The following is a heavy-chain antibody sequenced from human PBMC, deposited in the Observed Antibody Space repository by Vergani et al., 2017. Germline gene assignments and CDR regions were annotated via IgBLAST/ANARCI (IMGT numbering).Heavy chain of an antibody. CDR3: ARAGPSYGGNSAAFDY. Sequence: QVQLVQSGAEVKKPGASVKVSCKASGYTFTGYYMHWVRQAPGQGLEWMGWINPNSGGTNYVQKFQGRVTMTRDTSISTAYMELSSVTAADTAVYYCARAGPSYGGNSAAFDYWGQGTLVTVSS. D-gene: IGHD4-23*01. CDR2: INPNSGGT. V-gene: IGHV1-2*02. J-gene: IGHJ4*02. CDR1: GYTFTGYY.